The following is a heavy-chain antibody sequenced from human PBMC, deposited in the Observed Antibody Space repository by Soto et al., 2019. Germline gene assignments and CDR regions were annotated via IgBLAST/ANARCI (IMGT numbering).Heavy chain of an antibody. D-gene: IGHD3-3*01. CDR2: IVVGSGNT. CDR1: GFTFTSSA. J-gene: IGHJ6*02. Sequence: QMQLVQSGPEVKKPATSVKVSCKASGFTFTSSAVQWVRQARGQRLEWIGWIVVGSGNTNYAQKFQERVTITRDMSTSTAYMELSSLRSEDTAVYFCAASHLEWLPPYYYYYGMDVWGQGTTVTVSS. V-gene: IGHV1-58*01. CDR3: AASHLEWLPPYYYYYGMDV.